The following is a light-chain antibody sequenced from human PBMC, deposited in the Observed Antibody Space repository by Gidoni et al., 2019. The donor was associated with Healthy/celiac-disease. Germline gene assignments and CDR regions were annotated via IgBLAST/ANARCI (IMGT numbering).Light chain of an antibody. CDR1: QDISNY. CDR2: DAS. Sequence: IHITQSPYSLSASVGDRVTITCQASQDISNYLNWYQQKPGKAPKLLIYDASNLETGVPSRFSGSGSGTDFTFTISSLQPEDIATYYCQQYDNLPRTFGGGTKVEIK. V-gene: IGKV1-33*01. J-gene: IGKJ4*02. CDR3: QQYDNLPRT.